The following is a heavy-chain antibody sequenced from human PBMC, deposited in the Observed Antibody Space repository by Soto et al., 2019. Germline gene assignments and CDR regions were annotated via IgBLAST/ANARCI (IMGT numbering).Heavy chain of an antibody. V-gene: IGHV4-30-4*01. Sequence: SETLSLTCTVSGGSIISGDYYFICIRQPPGNGLEWIGYIYYSGSTYYNPSLKSRVTTSVDTSKNQFSLKLSSVTATDTAVYYCARGPDVDTAMVTSGGWFDPWGQGTLVTVSS. CDR1: GGSIISGDYY. D-gene: IGHD5-18*01. CDR3: ARGPDVDTAMVTSGGWFDP. CDR2: IYYSGST. J-gene: IGHJ5*02.